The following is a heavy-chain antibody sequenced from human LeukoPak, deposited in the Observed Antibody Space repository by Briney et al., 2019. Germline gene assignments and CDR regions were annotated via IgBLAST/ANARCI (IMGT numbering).Heavy chain of an antibody. D-gene: IGHD2-21*02. CDR2: ISAYNGNT. J-gene: IGHJ4*02. Sequence: ASVKVSCKASGYTFTSYGISWVRQAPGQGLEWMGWISAYNGNTNYAQKLQGRVTMTTDTSTSTAYMELRSLGSDDTAVYYCAREWVAYCGGDCYSTYFDYWGQGTLVTVSS. CDR3: AREWVAYCGGDCYSTYFDY. CDR1: GYTFTSYG. V-gene: IGHV1-18*01.